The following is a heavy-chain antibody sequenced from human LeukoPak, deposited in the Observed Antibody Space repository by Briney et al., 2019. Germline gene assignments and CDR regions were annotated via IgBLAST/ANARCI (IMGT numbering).Heavy chain of an antibody. CDR3: ARDLGLRGST. V-gene: IGHV3-74*01. CDR1: GFTFSNYG. J-gene: IGHJ5*02. CDR2: MYGDMSDI. D-gene: IGHD4-23*01. Sequence: PGRSLRLSCAASGFTFSNYGMHWVRQAPGKGLVWVSRMYGDMSDISYADSVKGRFTISRDNAKNTVYLQMNSLRGEDTAVYYCARDLGLRGSTWGQGTLVTVSS.